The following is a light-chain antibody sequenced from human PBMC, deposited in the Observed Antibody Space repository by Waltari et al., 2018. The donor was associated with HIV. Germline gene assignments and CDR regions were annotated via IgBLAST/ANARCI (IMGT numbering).Light chain of an antibody. CDR3: CSYAGSSTLV. Sequence: QSALTQPASVSGSPGQSITISCTGTSSDVGSYNLVSWYQQTPGKAPKHMIYEGSKRPSGVSNRFSGSKSGNTASLSISGLQAEDEADYYCCSYAGSSTLVFGGGTKLTVL. CDR2: EGS. J-gene: IGLJ3*02. CDR1: SSDVGSYNL. V-gene: IGLV2-23*01.